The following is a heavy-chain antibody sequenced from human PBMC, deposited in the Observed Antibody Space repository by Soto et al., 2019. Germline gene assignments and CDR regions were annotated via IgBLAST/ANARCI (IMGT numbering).Heavy chain of an antibody. V-gene: IGHV1-8*01. D-gene: IGHD6-13*01. CDR1: GYTFTSYD. CDR3: ARGRGDSWYLYFDY. J-gene: IGHJ4*02. CDR2: MNPNSGNT. Sequence: ASVKVSCKASGYTFTSYDINWVRQATGQGLEWMGWMNPNSGNTGYAQKFQGRVTMTRNTSISTAYMELSSLRSEDTAVYYCARGRGDSWYLYFDYWGQGTLVTVSS.